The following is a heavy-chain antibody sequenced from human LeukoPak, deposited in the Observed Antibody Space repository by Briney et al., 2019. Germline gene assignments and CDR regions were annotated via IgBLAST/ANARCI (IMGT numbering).Heavy chain of an antibody. D-gene: IGHD3-3*01. Sequence: ASVKVSCKASGYTFTSYDINWVRQATGQGLEWMGWMNPNSGNTGYAQNFQGRVTMTRNTSISTAYMGLSSLSSEDTALYYCARGPPYYDFWSGYYTYYYYYMDVWGKGTPVTVSS. CDR1: GYTFTSYD. CDR2: MNPNSGNT. CDR3: ARGPPYYDFWSGYYTYYYYYMDV. J-gene: IGHJ6*03. V-gene: IGHV1-8*01.